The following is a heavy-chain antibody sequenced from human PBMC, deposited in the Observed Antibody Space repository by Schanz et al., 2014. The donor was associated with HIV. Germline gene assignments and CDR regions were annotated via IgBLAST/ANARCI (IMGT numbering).Heavy chain of an antibody. CDR3: ARDLHDYGDARTDY. Sequence: GAAVKKSGASVKVSCKASGYSFSSYGLSWVRQAPGQGLEWMGIINPSGGRTHYAQKFQGRVAMTRDTSTSTVYMELRSLRSEDTAVYYCARDLHDYGDARTDYWGQGILVTVSS. V-gene: IGHV1-46*01. CDR2: INPSGGRT. D-gene: IGHD4-17*01. J-gene: IGHJ4*02. CDR1: GYSFSSYG.